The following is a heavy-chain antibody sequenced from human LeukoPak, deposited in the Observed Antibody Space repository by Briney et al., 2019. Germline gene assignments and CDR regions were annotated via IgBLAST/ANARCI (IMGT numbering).Heavy chain of an antibody. CDR3: ASGYYDSSGYPLFDY. D-gene: IGHD3-22*01. V-gene: IGHV1-2*06. CDR1: GYTFTGYY. Sequence: ASVKVSCKASGYTFTGYYMHWVRQAPGQGLEWMGRINPNSGGTNYAQKFQGRVTMTRDTSVSTAYMELSRLRSDDTAVYYCASGYYDSSGYPLFDYWGQGTLVTVSS. J-gene: IGHJ4*02. CDR2: INPNSGGT.